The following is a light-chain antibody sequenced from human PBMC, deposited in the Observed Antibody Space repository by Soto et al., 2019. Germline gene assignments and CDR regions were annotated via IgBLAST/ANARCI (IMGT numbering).Light chain of an antibody. CDR3: AALDDSLNGPTGV. Sequence: QSALTQPASVSGSPGQSITISCTGTSSDVGGYNYVSWYQQHPGKAPKLMIYEVSNRPSGVSNRFSGSNSGNTASLTISGLHAEDEADYYCAALDDSLNGPTGVFVTGTKLTLL. CDR2: EVS. CDR1: SSDVGGYNY. J-gene: IGLJ1*01. V-gene: IGLV2-14*01.